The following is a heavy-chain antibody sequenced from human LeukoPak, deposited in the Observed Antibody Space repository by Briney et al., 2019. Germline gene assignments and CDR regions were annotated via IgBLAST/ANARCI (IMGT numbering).Heavy chain of an antibody. CDR3: ARDLNYCSGGSCFTLGGMDV. Sequence: GGSLRLSCAASGFTFSSYSMNWVRQAPGKGLEWVSSISSSSSYIYYADSVKGRFTISRDNAKNSLYLQMNSLRAEDTAVYYCARDLNYCSGGSCFTLGGMDVWGQGTTVTVSS. V-gene: IGHV3-21*01. CDR1: GFTFSSYS. CDR2: ISSSSSYI. J-gene: IGHJ6*02. D-gene: IGHD2-15*01.